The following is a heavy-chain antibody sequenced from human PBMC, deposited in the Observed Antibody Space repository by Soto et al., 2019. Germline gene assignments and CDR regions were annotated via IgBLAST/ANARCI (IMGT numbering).Heavy chain of an antibody. CDR1: GFTVSSNY. CDR2: IYSGGST. J-gene: IGHJ4*02. CDR3: ARSYYYDSTGYYRTFDY. Sequence: GGSLRLSCAASGFTVSSNYMSWVRQAPGKGLEWVSVIYSGGSTYYADSVKGRFTISRDNSKNTLYLQMNSLRAADTALYFCARSYYYDSTGYYRTFDYWGPGTLVTVSS. V-gene: IGHV3-53*01. D-gene: IGHD3-22*01.